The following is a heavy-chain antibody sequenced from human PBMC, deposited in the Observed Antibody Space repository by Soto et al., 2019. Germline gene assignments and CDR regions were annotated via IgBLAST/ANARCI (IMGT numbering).Heavy chain of an antibody. D-gene: IGHD2-8*02. CDR1: GFTFSSDW. Sequence: EVQLVESGGGLVQPGGSLRLSCVASGFTFSSDWMHWVRQGAGKGLVWFSRINMDGSVTNYADSVKGRFTISRDNAKNTVYLQMNSLRVEDTAVYYCARGPRGVYGNDYWGQGALVTVSS. CDR2: INMDGSVT. V-gene: IGHV3-74*01. CDR3: ARGPRGVYGNDY. J-gene: IGHJ4*02.